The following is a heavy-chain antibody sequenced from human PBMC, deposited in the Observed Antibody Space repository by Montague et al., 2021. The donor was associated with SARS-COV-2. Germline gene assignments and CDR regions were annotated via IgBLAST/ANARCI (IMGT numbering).Heavy chain of an antibody. CDR3: ARAQNTCFISNCVNYFEV. V-gene: IGHV4-59*01. Sequence: SETLSLTCDVSGDSISSYYWSWIRQSPGKGLEWIGYVHYTGSTEYNPTLKTRVTLSLDTPRNHFSLKLRSVTAADTAVDYCARAQNTCFISNCVNYFEVWGLGALVTVSS. CDR1: GDSISSYY. D-gene: IGHD1-1*01. J-gene: IGHJ4*02. CDR2: VHYTGST.